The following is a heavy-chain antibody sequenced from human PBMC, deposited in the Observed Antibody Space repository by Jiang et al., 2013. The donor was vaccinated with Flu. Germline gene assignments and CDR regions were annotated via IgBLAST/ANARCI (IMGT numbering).Heavy chain of an antibody. CDR3: AKLKGAASYYYYSMDV. CDR2: IGGSSGRT. CDR1: GFTFTDYW. Sequence: VQLLESGGGLVQPGGSLGFYCEASGFTFTDYWMTWVRQAPGKGLEWVSAIGGSSGRTHYADSVKGRFTVSRDNSRSTLYLQMNSLRAEDAAVYYCAKLKGAASYYYYSMDVWAKRDPRSPSP. J-gene: IGHJ6*03. V-gene: IGHV3-23*01. D-gene: IGHD1-26*01.